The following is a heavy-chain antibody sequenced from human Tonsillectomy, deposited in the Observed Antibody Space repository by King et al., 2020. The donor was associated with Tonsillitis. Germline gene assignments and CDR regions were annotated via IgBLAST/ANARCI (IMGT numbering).Heavy chain of an antibody. CDR1: GGSISSYY. D-gene: IGHD6-13*01. CDR3: ARVDSDSSSWYYFDY. V-gene: IGHV4-59*01. CDR2: IYYSGST. J-gene: IGHJ4*02. Sequence: VQLLESGPGLVKPSETLSLTCTVSGGSISSYYWSWIRQPPGKGLEWIGYIYYSGSTNYHPSLKSRVTISVDTSKNQFSLKLSSVTAADTAVYYCARVDSDSSSWYYFDYWGQGTLVTVSS.